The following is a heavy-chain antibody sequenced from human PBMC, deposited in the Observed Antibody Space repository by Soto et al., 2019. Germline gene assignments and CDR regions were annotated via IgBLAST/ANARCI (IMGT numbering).Heavy chain of an antibody. CDR3: ATPGNWNRPPY. D-gene: IGHD1-1*01. Sequence: GGSPKPHCKGSWYRFTRYWIGWERQLPGKGLEWMGIIYPGDSDTRYSPSFQGQVTISADKSISTAYLQWSSLKASETAMYYWATPGNWNRPPYWGQGTLVTGSS. J-gene: IGHJ4*02. CDR1: WYRFTRYW. V-gene: IGHV5-51*01. CDR2: IYPGDSDT.